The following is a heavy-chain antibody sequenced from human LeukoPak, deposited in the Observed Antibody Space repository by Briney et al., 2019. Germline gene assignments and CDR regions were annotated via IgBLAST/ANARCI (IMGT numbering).Heavy chain of an antibody. D-gene: IGHD5-18*01. CDR1: GFTFCSYP. CDR3: AEDLDVGGYSYGYPFDY. V-gene: IGHV3-23*01. CDR2: ISGRGDTT. J-gene: IGHJ4*02. Sequence: GGSLRLSCAASGFTFCSYPMTWVRQAPGKGPEWVAAISGRGDTTTYAGSVKGRFTISRDNSKKTLYLLMNSLRAEDTAVYYCAEDLDVGGYSYGYPFDYWGQGTLVTVSS.